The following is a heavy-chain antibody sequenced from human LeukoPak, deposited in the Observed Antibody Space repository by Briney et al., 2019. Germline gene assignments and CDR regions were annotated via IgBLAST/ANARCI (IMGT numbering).Heavy chain of an antibody. CDR1: RFTFGSYW. D-gene: IGHD3-9*01. V-gene: IGHV3-7*01. CDR2: IKQDGNEK. CDR3: ANGPHYQILTGFYKVRSHLDS. Sequence: GGSLRLSCAASRFTFGSYWMSWVRQAPGKGLEWVPNIKQDGNEKYYVDSVKGRFTISRDNSKNTLYLQMNSLRAEDTAVYYCANGPHYQILTGFYKVRSHLDSWGQGTLVTVSS. J-gene: IGHJ4*02.